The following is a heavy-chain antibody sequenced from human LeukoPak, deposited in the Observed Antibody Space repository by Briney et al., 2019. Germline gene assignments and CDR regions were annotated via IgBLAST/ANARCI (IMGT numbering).Heavy chain of an antibody. D-gene: IGHD6-19*01. V-gene: IGHV4-59*01. CDR3: AREFDGQWLDY. CDR2: IYYSGST. J-gene: IGHJ4*02. CDR1: GGSISSYY. Sequence: SETLSLTCTVSGGSISSYYWSWIRQPPGKVLEWIGYIYYSGSTNYNPSLKSRVTISVDTSKNQFSLKLSSVTAADTAVYYCAREFDGQWLDYWGQGTLVTVSS.